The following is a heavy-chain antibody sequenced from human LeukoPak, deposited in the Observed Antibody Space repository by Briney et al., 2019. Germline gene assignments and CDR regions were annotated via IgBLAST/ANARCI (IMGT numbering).Heavy chain of an antibody. CDR3: ARPYYSNYYYYGMDV. CDR2: IWYDGSNK. Sequence: GGSLRLSCAASGFTFSSNGMHWVRQAPGKGLEWVGIIWYDGSNKYYADSVKGRFTISRDNSKNTLYLQMNSLRVEDTAVYYCARPYYSNYYYYGMDVWGQGTTVTVSS. V-gene: IGHV3-33*01. J-gene: IGHJ6*02. CDR1: GFTFSSNG. D-gene: IGHD3-22*01.